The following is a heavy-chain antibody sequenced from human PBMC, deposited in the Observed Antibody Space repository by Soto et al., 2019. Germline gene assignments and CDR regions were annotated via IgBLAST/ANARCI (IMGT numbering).Heavy chain of an antibody. J-gene: IGHJ5*02. V-gene: IGHV4-31*01. CDR1: GGSISSGGYY. CDR3: ARAPPRWFDP. CDR2: IYYSGST. Sequence: QVQLQESGPGLVKPSQTLSLTCTVSGGSISSGGYYWSWIRQHPGKGLEWIGYIYYSGSTYYNPSLRXXVXTXXDTAKNQFSLKLSSVTAADTAVYYCARAPPRWFDPWGQGTLVTVSS.